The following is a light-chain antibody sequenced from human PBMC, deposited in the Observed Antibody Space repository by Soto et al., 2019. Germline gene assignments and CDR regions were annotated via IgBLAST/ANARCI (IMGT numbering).Light chain of an antibody. CDR2: EVS. Sequence: QSALTQPASVSGSPGQSITISCTGTSSDVGGYNYVSWYQQHPGKAPKLMIYEVSNRPSGVSNRFSGSKSGNTASLTISGLQDEDEADYYCSSYTSSSTRVFGTGTQLTVL. CDR3: SSYTSSSTRV. V-gene: IGLV2-14*01. CDR1: SSDVGGYNY. J-gene: IGLJ1*01.